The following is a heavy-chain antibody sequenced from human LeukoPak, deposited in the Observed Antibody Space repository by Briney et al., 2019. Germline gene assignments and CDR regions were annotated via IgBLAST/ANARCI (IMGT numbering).Heavy chain of an antibody. V-gene: IGHV3-23*01. CDR2: ISGRDGTT. J-gene: IGHJ6*03. CDR1: GFTFSSYG. CDR3: ARVGNGDYRYYFYMDV. Sequence: GGSLRLSCAGSGFTFSSYGMSWVRQAPGKGLEWVSAISGRDGTTNYADSVKGRFTISRDNAKSSLYLQMNSLRAEDTAVYYCARVGNGDYRYYFYMDVWGKGTTVTISS. D-gene: IGHD4-17*01.